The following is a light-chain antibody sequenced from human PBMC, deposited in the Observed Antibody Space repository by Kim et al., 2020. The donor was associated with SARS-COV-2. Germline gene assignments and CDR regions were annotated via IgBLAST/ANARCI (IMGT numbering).Light chain of an antibody. Sequence: SCTISCNPTNTDVCAYNYVSWYQQHPGKAPKLIIYDVNKRPSGVPDHFSGSKSGNTASLTISGLQAENEADYYCSSYAGSYTLVFGGGTQLTVL. V-gene: IGLV2-11*03. CDR3: SSYAGSYTLV. J-gene: IGLJ2*01. CDR1: NTDVCAYNY. CDR2: DVN.